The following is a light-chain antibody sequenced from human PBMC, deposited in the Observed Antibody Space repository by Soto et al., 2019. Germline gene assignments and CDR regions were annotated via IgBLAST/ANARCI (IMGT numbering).Light chain of an antibody. V-gene: IGLV2-23*03. CDR3: CSYAGSSTFPYV. CDR2: EGS. Sequence: QSALTQPASVSGSPGQSITISCTGTSSDVGSYNLVSWYQQHLGKAPKLMIYEGSKRPSGVSNRFSGSKSGNTASLTISGLQAEYEADYYCCSYAGSSTFPYVFGTGTKVTVL. CDR1: SSDVGSYNL. J-gene: IGLJ1*01.